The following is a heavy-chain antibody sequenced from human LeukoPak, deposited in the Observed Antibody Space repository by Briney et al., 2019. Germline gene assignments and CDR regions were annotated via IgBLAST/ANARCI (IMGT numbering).Heavy chain of an antibody. CDR1: GFTFSSYG. Sequence: TGGSLRLSCAASGFTFSSYGMHWVRQAPGKGLEWVAVISYDGSNKYYADSVKGRYTISRDNSKNTLYLQMNSLRAEDTAVYYCAKDGYCSGGSCYYYYGMDVWGQGTTVTVSS. J-gene: IGHJ6*02. CDR3: AKDGYCSGGSCYYYYGMDV. D-gene: IGHD2-15*01. V-gene: IGHV3-30*18. CDR2: ISYDGSNK.